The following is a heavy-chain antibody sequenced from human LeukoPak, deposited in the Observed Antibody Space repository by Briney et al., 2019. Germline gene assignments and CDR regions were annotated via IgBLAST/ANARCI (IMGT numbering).Heavy chain of an antibody. CDR1: GFTFSSYW. V-gene: IGHV3-74*01. Sequence: GGSLRLSCAASGFTFSSYWMNWVRQAPGKGLVWVSRIASDGSSTTYADSVKGRFSISRDNAKNTLYLQMNSLRDEDTAVYYCATPGGYGYYFDYWGQGTLVTVSS. J-gene: IGHJ4*02. D-gene: IGHD1-1*01. CDR2: IASDGSST. CDR3: ATPGGYGYYFDY.